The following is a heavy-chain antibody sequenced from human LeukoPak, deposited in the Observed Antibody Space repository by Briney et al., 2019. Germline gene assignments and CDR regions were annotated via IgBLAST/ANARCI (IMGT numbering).Heavy chain of an antibody. D-gene: IGHD5-12*01. Sequence: GGSLRLSCAASGFTFSSYSMNWVRQAPGNGLEWVSSISSSSSYIYYADSVKGRFTISRDNAKNSLYLQMNSLRAEDTAVYYCARGYSGYDSGDYWGQGTLVTVSS. CDR3: ARGYSGYDSGDY. CDR1: GFTFSSYS. CDR2: ISSSSSYI. V-gene: IGHV3-21*01. J-gene: IGHJ4*02.